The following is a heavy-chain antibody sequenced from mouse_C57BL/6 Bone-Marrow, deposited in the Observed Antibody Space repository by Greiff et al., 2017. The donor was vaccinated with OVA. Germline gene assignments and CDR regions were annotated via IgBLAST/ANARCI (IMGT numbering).Heavy chain of an antibody. V-gene: IGHV10-3*01. CDR2: IRSKSSNYAT. Sequence: EVQVVESGGGLVQPKGSLKLSCAASGFTFNTYAMHWVRQAPGKGLEWVARIRSKSSNYATYYADSVKDRFTIYRDDSQSMLYLQMNNLKTEDSAMDYCVRSTLAYFDVWGTGTTVTVSS. CDR3: VRSTLAYFDV. D-gene: IGHD2-12*01. J-gene: IGHJ1*03. CDR1: GFTFNTYA.